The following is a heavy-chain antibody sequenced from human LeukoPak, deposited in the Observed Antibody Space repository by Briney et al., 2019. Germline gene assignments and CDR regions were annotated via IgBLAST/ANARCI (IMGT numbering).Heavy chain of an antibody. J-gene: IGHJ4*02. CDR2: ISGSGGST. CDR3: AKHRGVVVPAAMPDY. Sequence: ETLSLTCTVSGGSISSGGYYWSWIRQHPGKGLEWVSAISGSGGSTYYADSVKGRFTISRDNSKNTLYLQMNSLRAEDTAVYYCAKHRGVVVPAAMPDYWGQGTLVTVSS. V-gene: IGHV3-23*01. CDR1: GGSISSGGYY. D-gene: IGHD2-2*01.